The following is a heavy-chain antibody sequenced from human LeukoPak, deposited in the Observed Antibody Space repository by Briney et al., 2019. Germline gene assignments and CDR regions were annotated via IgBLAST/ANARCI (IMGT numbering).Heavy chain of an antibody. CDR1: GFSFNTAW. Sequence: GGSLRLSCAASGFSFNTAWMNWVRQTPGKGLEWLCRIKSKTDDGTAEYAAHVKGRFIISRDNSKNMLSLEMRSLRTEDTGVYYCTTRGIAVSGLGYWGRGTLVVVSS. CDR3: TTRGIAVSGLGY. D-gene: IGHD6-19*01. V-gene: IGHV3-15*01. CDR2: IKSKTDDGTA. J-gene: IGHJ4*02.